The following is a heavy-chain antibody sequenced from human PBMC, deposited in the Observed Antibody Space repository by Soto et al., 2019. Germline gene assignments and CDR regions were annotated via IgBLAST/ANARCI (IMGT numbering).Heavy chain of an antibody. CDR2: IYSGGST. Sequence: EVQLVESGGGLVQPGGSLRLSCAASGFTVSSNSMSWVRQAPGKGLEWVSVIYSGGSTYYADSVKGRFTISRDNSKNTLYLQMNSLRAEDTAVYYCARDRSGIAVAGAAKWDFDYWGQGTLVTVSS. CDR3: ARDRSGIAVAGAAKWDFDY. V-gene: IGHV3-66*01. D-gene: IGHD6-19*01. J-gene: IGHJ4*02. CDR1: GFTVSSNS.